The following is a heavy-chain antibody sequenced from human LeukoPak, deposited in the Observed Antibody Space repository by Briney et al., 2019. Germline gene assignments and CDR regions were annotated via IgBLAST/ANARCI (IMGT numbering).Heavy chain of an antibody. J-gene: IGHJ4*02. V-gene: IGHV1-46*01. CDR2: SSPSGGST. D-gene: IGHD3-22*01. Sequence: ASVKVSCKAFGYTFTSNYMHWVRQAPGQGPEWRGVSSPSGGSTTYAQKFQGRVTLTRDMSTSTVYMELSSLRSEDTAVYYCATLRSYDSSGPWSGDYWGQGTLVTVSS. CDR1: GYTFTSNY. CDR3: ATLRSYDSSGPWSGDY.